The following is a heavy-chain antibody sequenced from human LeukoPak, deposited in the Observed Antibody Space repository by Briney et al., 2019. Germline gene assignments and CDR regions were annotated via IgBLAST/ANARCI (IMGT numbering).Heavy chain of an antibody. D-gene: IGHD6-19*01. CDR2: IRNKANGGTA. CDR1: GFTFSDYP. J-gene: IGHJ4*02. V-gene: IGHV3-49*04. Sequence: GGSLRLSCTTSGFTFSDYPVTWVRQAPGKGLEWVGLIRNKANGGTADYAASVKGRFTISRDDSKTIAYLLMNSLKTEDTAVYYCTRAYSTGWLGINDYWGQGALVTVSS. CDR3: TRAYSTGWLGINDY.